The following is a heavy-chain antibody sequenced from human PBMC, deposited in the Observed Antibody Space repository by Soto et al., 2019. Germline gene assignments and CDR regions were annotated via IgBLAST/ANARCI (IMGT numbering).Heavy chain of an antibody. CDR2: IYTSASI. V-gene: IGHV4-4*07. J-gene: IGHJ6*02. D-gene: IGHD6-19*01. Sequence: SETLSLTCSVSGADINTYSWTWIRQPAGKGLEWIGRIYTSASINYNPSLKGRVTLSVDTSTNQVSLRLASVTAADTAIYYCARDREAGYNFYYGMDVWGRGTTVTVSS. CDR3: ARDREAGYNFYYGMDV. CDR1: GADINTYS.